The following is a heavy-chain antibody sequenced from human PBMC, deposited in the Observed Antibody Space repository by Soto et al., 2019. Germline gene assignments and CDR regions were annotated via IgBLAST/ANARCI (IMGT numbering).Heavy chain of an antibody. V-gene: IGHV4-59*01. J-gene: IGHJ4*02. CDR3: ARGLGARISMIRGVLNYFDY. CDR1: GGSISSYY. CDR2: IYYTGST. D-gene: IGHD3-10*01. Sequence: SETLSLTCTVSGGSISSYYGSWIRQPPGKGLEWIGYIYYTGSTNYNPSLKSRVTISVDTSKNQLSLKLSSVTAADTAVYYCARGLGARISMIRGVLNYFDYWGQGALVTVSS.